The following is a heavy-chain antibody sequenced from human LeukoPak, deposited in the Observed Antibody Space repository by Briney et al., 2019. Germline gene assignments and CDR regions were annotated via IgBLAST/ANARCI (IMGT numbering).Heavy chain of an antibody. Sequence: GGSLRLSCAASGFTLSRYALTWVRPGPGEGLEGVSLITGSGDNTHYAGSVKGRFTISRDNSKNTVSLQMSSLSGEDTAVYYCVRCRDGYNLLDHWGQGALVTVSS. D-gene: IGHD5-12*01. CDR1: GFTLSRYA. CDR2: ITGSGDNT. J-gene: IGHJ4*02. V-gene: IGHV3-23*01. CDR3: VRCRDGYNLLDH.